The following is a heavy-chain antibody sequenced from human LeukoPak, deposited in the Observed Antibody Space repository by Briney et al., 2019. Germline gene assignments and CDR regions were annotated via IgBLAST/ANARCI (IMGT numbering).Heavy chain of an antibody. J-gene: IGHJ1*01. CDR1: GFTFSSHW. V-gene: IGHV3-7*01. CDR2: LNQDASAS. Sequence: WGSLRLSCVASGFTFSSHWMSWVRQAPGKGLEWLANLNQDASASYYVDSVKGRFTISRDNAENSLYLQMSNLRAGDTAVYYCATSADSPGNSWGQGTLITVSS. CDR3: ATSADSPGNS. D-gene: IGHD1-7*01.